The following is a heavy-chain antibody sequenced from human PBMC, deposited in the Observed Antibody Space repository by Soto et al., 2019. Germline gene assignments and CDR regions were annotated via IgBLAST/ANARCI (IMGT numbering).Heavy chain of an antibody. D-gene: IGHD1-26*01. Sequence: EVQLLESGGGLVQPGGSLRLSCAASGFTFSSYVMSWVRQAPGKGLEWVSAISGSGGTTYYADSVKGRFTISRDNSKNTLNLQMNSLRAEDTAVYYCAKGVVPSYWKDWFDPWGQGTLVTVSS. V-gene: IGHV3-23*01. J-gene: IGHJ5*02. CDR2: ISGSGGTT. CDR3: AKGVVPSYWKDWFDP. CDR1: GFTFSSYV.